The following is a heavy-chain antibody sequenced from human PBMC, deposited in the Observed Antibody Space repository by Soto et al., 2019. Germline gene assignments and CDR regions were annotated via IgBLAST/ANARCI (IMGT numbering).Heavy chain of an antibody. J-gene: IGHJ4*02. V-gene: IGHV3-33*06. CDR3: AKDRGGGAVVPDY. CDR1: GFSFSSYG. D-gene: IGHD2-21*01. Sequence: QVQLVESGGGVVQPGRSLRLSCAASGFSFSSYGIHWVRQAPGKGLEWVAVIWYDGSHEYYADSVKGRFSISRDNSKSPVYLQINSRGAGDTAGFYGAKDRGGGAVVPDYWGQGTLVTVSS. CDR2: IWYDGSHE.